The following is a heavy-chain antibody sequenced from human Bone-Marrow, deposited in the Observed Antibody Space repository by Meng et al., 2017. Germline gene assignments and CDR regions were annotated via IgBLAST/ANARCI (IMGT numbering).Heavy chain of an antibody. CDR3: AMAVAGTKNRLVY. Sequence: QVQLQQWGAGLLKPSETLSLPCAVYGGSFSCYYWSWIRQPPGKGLEWIGEINHSGSTNYNPSLKSRVTISVDTSKNQFSLKLSSVTAADTAVYYCAMAVAGTKNRLVYWGQGTLVTVSS. J-gene: IGHJ4*02. V-gene: IGHV4-34*01. CDR2: INHSGST. CDR1: GGSFSCYY. D-gene: IGHD6-19*01.